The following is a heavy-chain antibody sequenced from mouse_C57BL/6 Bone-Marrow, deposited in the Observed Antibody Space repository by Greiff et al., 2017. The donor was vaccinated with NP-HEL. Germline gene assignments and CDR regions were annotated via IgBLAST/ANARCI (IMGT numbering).Heavy chain of an antibody. D-gene: IGHD4-1*01. CDR2: IRSKSSNYAT. V-gene: IGHV10-3*01. CDR3: VRGGLGPLDY. Sequence: EVQVVESGGGLVQPKGSLKLSCAASGFTFNTYAMHWVRQAPGKGLEWVARIRSKSSNYATYYADSVKDRFTISRDDSQSMLYLQMNNLTTEDTAMYYWVRGGLGPLDYWGQGTTLTVSS. J-gene: IGHJ2*01. CDR1: GFTFNTYA.